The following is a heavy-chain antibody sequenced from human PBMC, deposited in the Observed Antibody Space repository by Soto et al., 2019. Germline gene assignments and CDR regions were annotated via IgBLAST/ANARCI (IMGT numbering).Heavy chain of an antibody. CDR2: ISYDGGRE. V-gene: IGHV3-30*18. D-gene: IGHD6-6*01. J-gene: IGHJ4*02. CDR1: GFTFSTYG. CDR3: AKARPLYSSSSTIGY. Sequence: PGGSLRLFCAASGFTFSTYGMHWVRQAPGKGLEWVAVISYDGGREYHADSVRGRFTISRDNSKNALFLEMNSLRTEDTAVYYCAKARPLYSSSSTIGYWGQGTLVTVSS.